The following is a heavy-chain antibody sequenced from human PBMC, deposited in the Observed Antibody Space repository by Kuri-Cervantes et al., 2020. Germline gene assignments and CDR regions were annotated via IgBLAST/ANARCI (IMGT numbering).Heavy chain of an antibody. J-gene: IGHJ3*02. V-gene: IGHV1-24*01. CDR2: FDPELGET. CDR3: ARGITMVRGIIITTNRLDVFDI. D-gene: IGHD3-10*01. CDR1: GYILPQLP. Sequence: AAVNVSCKVSGYILPQLPMHWVRQAPGKGPEWMGGFDPELGETIYAQKFQGRVTMTRDTSTSTVYMELSSLRSEDTAVYYCARGITMVRGIIITTNRLDVFDIWGQGAMVTVSS.